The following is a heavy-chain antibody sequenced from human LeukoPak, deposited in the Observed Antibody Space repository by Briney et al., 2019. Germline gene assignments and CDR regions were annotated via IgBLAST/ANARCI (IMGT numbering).Heavy chain of an antibody. J-gene: IGHJ4*02. CDR1: GFTFSSYG. CDR2: ISYDGSNK. V-gene: IGHV3-30*18. CDR3: AKTLVYYDSSGYAH. Sequence: GRSLRLSCAASGFTFSSYGMHWVRQAPGKRLEWVAVISYDGSNKYYADSVKGRFTISRDNSKNTLYLQMNSLRAEDTAVYYCAKTLVYYDSSGYAHWGQGTLVTVSS. D-gene: IGHD3-22*01.